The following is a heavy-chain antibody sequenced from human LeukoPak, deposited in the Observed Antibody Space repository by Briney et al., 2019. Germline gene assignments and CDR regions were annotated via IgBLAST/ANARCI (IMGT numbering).Heavy chain of an antibody. CDR3: VKYNSGYLYYCEY. V-gene: IGHV3-9*03. J-gene: IGHJ4*02. D-gene: IGHD3-22*01. CDR1: GFTFCDYA. CDR2: ITWNSDSI. Sequence: GRSLRLSCAASGFTFCDYAMDWVRQAPGKGLEWVSGITWNSDSIDYADSVKGRFTISRDNAKNSLYLQMNSLTAEDMALCYCVKYNSGYLYYCEYWGERPLVRVS.